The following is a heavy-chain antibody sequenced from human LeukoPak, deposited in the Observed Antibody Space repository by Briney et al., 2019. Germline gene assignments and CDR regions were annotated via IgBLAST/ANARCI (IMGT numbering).Heavy chain of an antibody. CDR3: TRRLDD. V-gene: IGHV3-7*01. CDR2: IKHDESEK. Sequence: GGSLRLSCAASGFSFNSDWMDWVRQAPGKGLEWVANIKHDESEKNYLDSVKGRFTISRDNAQNSLYLQMNGLRVEDTAVYYCTRRLDDWGQGTLDTVSS. CDR1: GFSFNSDW. J-gene: IGHJ4*02. D-gene: IGHD3-16*01.